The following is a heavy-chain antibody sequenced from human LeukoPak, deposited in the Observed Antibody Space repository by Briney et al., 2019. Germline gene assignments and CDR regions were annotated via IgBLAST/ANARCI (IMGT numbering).Heavy chain of an antibody. CDR2: MNPNSGNT. Sequence: ASVKVSCKASGYMLTSYDINWVRQATGQGLEWMGWMNPNSGNTGYAQKFQGRVTMTRNTSISTAYMELSSLRSEDTAVYYCARGRGVKWELRGGFDYWGQGTLVTVSS. J-gene: IGHJ4*02. D-gene: IGHD1-26*01. CDR3: ARGRGVKWELRGGFDY. V-gene: IGHV1-8*01. CDR1: GYMLTSYD.